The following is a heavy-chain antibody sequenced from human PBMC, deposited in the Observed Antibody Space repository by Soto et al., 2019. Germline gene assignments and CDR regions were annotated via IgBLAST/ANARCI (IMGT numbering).Heavy chain of an antibody. CDR3: ARDIGGYGKSAS. CDR1: GGSISSGGYY. V-gene: IGHV4-31*03. J-gene: IGHJ5*02. Sequence: QVQLQESGPGLVKPSQTLSLTCSVSGGSISSGGYYWSWIRQHAGKGPEWIGYIYYSGSTYYNPSLKSRVTISVDTSKYQFSLKLNSVTAADTAVYYCARDIGGYGKSASWGQGTLVTVSS. D-gene: IGHD1-26*01. CDR2: IYYSGST.